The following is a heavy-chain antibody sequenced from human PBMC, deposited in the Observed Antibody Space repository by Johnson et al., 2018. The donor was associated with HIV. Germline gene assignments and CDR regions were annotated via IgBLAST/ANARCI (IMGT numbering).Heavy chain of an antibody. J-gene: IGHJ3*02. CDR1: GFTVSSNY. CDR3: AREDSSGWLGVGAFDS. D-gene: IGHD6-19*01. CDR2: IYSGGST. V-gene: IGHV3-66*01. Sequence: VQLVESGGGVVQPGGSLRLSCAASGFTVSSNYMSWVRQAPGKGLEWVSVIYSGGSTYYADSVKGRFTISRDNSKNTLYLQMNSLRAEDTAVYYCAREDSSGWLGVGAFDSWGQGTMVAVSS.